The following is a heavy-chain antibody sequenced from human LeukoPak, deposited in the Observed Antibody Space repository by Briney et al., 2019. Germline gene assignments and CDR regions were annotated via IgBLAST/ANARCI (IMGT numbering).Heavy chain of an antibody. CDR3: AKDGDSENVRGYMGD. J-gene: IGHJ4*02. Sequence: GGSLRLSCEASGFTFSSYAMSWVRQAPGKGLEWVSGISTNGGSTSYADSVKGRLTISRDNPRNMLYMEMNSLRAEDTAVYFCAKDGDSENVRGYMGDWGQGTLVTVSS. D-gene: IGHD3-10*02. CDR2: ISTNGGST. V-gene: IGHV3-23*01. CDR1: GFTFSSYA.